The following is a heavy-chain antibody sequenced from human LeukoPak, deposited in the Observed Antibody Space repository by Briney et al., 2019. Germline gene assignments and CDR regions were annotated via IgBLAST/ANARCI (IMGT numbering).Heavy chain of an antibody. CDR2: TYYRCTWYN. J-gene: IGHJ5*02. CDR3: ARRLTQYDCFDP. V-gene: IGHV6-1*01. Sequence: SQTLSLTCAISGDSVSSNSVTWNWIRQSPSRGLEWQGRTYYRCTWYNDYAVSVRGRITVNPDTSKNQFSLHLNSVTPEDTAVYYCARRLTQYDCFDPWGQGILVTVSS. D-gene: IGHD2-2*01. CDR1: GDSVSSNSVT.